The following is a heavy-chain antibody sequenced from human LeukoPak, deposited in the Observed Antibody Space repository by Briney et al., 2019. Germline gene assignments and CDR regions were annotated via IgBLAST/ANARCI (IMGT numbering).Heavy chain of an antibody. V-gene: IGHV1-18*01. J-gene: IGHJ5*02. CDR1: GYTFTSYG. CDR2: ISAYNGNT. Sequence: GASVKVSCKASGYTFTSYGISWVRQAPGQGLEWMGWISAYNGNTNYAQKLQGRVTMTTDTSTSTAYMELRSLRSDDTAVYYCARDQGLRFLEWFDPWGQGTLVTVSS. D-gene: IGHD3-3*01. CDR3: ARDQGLRFLEWFDP.